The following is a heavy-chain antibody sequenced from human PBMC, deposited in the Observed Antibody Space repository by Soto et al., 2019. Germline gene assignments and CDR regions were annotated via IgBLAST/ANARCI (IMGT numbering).Heavy chain of an antibody. CDR2: VIPIFGTA. Sequence: QVQLVQSGAEVKKPGSSVKVSCKASGGTFSSYAISWVRQAPGQGLEWMGGVIPIFGTANYAQKFQGKVTITADESTSKAYMELRSPRAADTAVYYCPRLQRALERPGALGCWGEGTLLSVSS. V-gene: IGHV1-69*01. CDR1: GGTFSSYA. J-gene: IGHJ4*02. D-gene: IGHD1-1*01. CDR3: PRLQRALERPGALGC.